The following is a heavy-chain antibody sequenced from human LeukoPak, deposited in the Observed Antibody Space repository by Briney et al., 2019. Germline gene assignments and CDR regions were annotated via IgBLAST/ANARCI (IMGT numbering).Heavy chain of an antibody. V-gene: IGHV4-59*02. J-gene: IGHJ3*01. D-gene: IGHD2/OR15-2a*01. CDR2: MHGSGSP. CDR3: ARDLSVNAFDL. CDR1: GASVRSDH. Sequence: SETLSLTCTVSGASVRSDHWNWIRQPPGKGLEWIAYMHGSGSPNYNPSLVSRLTLSVDATENLLSLKLTSVTAADTAVYFCARDLSVNAFDLWGQGTLVTVSS.